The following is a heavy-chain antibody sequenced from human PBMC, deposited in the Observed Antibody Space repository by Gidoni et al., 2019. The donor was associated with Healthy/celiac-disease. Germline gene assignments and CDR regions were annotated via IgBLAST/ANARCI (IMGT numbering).Heavy chain of an antibody. D-gene: IGHD2-15*01. V-gene: IGHV4-59*01. CDR1: GGSISSYY. CDR2: VYYSGST. CDR3: ARAPSTLYNFDY. Sequence: QVQLQESGPGLVKPSEPLTLTCTVPGGSISSYYWSWIRQPPGKGLEWIGHVYYSGSTNYNPSLKSRVTMSVDTSKNQFSLKLSSVTAADTAVYYCARAPSTLYNFDYWGQGTLVTVSS. J-gene: IGHJ4*02.